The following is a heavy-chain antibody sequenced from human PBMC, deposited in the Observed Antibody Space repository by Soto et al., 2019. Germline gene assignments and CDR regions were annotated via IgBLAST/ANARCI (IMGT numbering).Heavy chain of an antibody. V-gene: IGHV5-51*01. CDR1: GYGFTSYW. D-gene: IGHD6-6*01. CDR2: IYPGDSDT. CDR3: ARGGQQLVPYYYYGMDV. Sequence: GESLKISCKGSGYGFTSYWIGWVRQMPGKGLEWMGIIYPGDSDTRYSPSFQGQVTISADKSISTAYLQWSSLKASDTAMYYCARGGQQLVPYYYYGMDVWGQGTTVTVSS. J-gene: IGHJ6*02.